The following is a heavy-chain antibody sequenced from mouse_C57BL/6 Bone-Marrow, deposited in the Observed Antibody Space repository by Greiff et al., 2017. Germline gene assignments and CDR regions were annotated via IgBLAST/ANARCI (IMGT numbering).Heavy chain of an antibody. CDR2: IDPNSGGT. J-gene: IGHJ2*01. CDR1: GYTFTSYW. Sequence: QVQLKQPGAELVKPGASVKLSCKASGYTFTSYWMHWVKQRPGRGLEWIGRIDPNSGGTKYNEKFKSKATLTVDKPSSTAYMQLSSLTSEDSAVYYCARWEGHRQLRLRRYFDYWGQGTTLTVSS. D-gene: IGHD3-2*02. V-gene: IGHV1-72*01. CDR3: ARWEGHRQLRLRRYFDY.